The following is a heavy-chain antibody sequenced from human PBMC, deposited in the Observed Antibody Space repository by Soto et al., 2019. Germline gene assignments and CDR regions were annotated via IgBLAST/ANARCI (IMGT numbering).Heavy chain of an antibody. V-gene: IGHV1-18*03. D-gene: IGHD5-12*01. CDR1: GYTFINYH. J-gene: IGHJ4*02. CDR3: AKSPRGEMATD. Sequence: QVQLVQSGGEVKKPGASVTVSCKASGYTFINYHITWVRQAPGQGLEWMAWINTYNGMTDYAQRFRGRVTMTRDTSTSTAYMELRNLGSDDMAVYFCAKSPRGEMATDWGQGTLVTVSS. CDR2: INTYNGMT.